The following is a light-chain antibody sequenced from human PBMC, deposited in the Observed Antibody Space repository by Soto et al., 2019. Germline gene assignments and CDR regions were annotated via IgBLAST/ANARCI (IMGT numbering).Light chain of an antibody. CDR1: ALPKQY. Sequence: SSELTQPPSVSVSPGQTARITCSGDALPKQYAYWYQQKPGQAPVLVIYKDSERPSGIPERFSGSSSGTTVTLTISGVQAEDEADYYCQSAVSSGTYVVFGGGTKLTVL. CDR2: KDS. CDR3: QSAVSSGTYVV. V-gene: IGLV3-25*03. J-gene: IGLJ2*01.